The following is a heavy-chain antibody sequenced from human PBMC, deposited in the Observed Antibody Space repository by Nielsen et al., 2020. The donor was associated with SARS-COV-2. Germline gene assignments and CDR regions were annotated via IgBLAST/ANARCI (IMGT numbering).Heavy chain of an antibody. CDR1: GFTFSSYC. V-gene: IGHV3-7*01. D-gene: IGHD5-18*01. CDR3: VRRIQLWSTSNDWYFDL. J-gene: IGHJ2*01. Sequence: GGSLRLSCAASGFTFSSYCMSWVRQAPGKGLEWVANINQDGSEKDYVDSVKGRFTISRDNAKNSLYLQMNSLRAEDTAVYYCVRRIQLWSTSNDWYFDLWGRGTLVTVSS. CDR2: INQDGSEK.